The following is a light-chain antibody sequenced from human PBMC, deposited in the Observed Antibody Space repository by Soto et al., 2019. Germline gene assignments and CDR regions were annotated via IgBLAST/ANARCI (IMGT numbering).Light chain of an antibody. CDR2: WAT. CDR3: QQYYATHQT. CDR1: QSLYSSDKKNY. V-gene: IGKV4-1*01. J-gene: IGKJ1*01. Sequence: DIVMTQSPDSLAVSLGERATISCKSSQSLYSSDKKNYLGWYQQKPGQPPKLLTYWATTRASGVPDRLSGSGGGGGGGGGTSSLQAEDVAVYYCQQYYATHQTVGQGTKVDIK.